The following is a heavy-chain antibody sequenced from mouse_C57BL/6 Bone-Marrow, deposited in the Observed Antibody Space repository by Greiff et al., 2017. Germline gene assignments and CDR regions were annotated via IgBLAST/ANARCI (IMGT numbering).Heavy chain of an antibody. J-gene: IGHJ2*01. D-gene: IGHD1-1*01. Sequence: QVQLKQSGAELVRPGASVTLSCKASGYTFTDYEMHWVKQTPVHGLEWIGAIDPETGGTAYNQKFKGKAILTADKSSSTAYMELRSLTSEDSAVYYGTRRDYYGSREYFDYGGQGTTLTVSS. CDR3: TRRDYYGSREYFDY. CDR2: IDPETGGT. CDR1: GYTFTDYE. V-gene: IGHV1-15*01.